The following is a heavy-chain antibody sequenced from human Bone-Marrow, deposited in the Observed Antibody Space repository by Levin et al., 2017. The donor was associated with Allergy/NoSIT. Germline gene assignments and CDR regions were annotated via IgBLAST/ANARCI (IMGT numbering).Heavy chain of an antibody. Sequence: GESLKISCAASGFTVSNNYVTWVRQAPGKGLEWVSLIYSGGSTYYADSVKARFTISRDNSKNTVYLQMNSLRAEDTAVYYCARDRGGERSGLYYWGQGNLVTVSS. CDR2: IYSGGST. CDR3: ARDRGGERSGLYY. D-gene: IGHD6-19*01. J-gene: IGHJ4*02. CDR1: GFTVSNNY. V-gene: IGHV3-66*01.